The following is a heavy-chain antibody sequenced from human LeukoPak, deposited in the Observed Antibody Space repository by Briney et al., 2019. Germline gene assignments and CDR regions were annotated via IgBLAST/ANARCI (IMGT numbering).Heavy chain of an antibody. CDR3: ARTWFGESLNWFDP. Sequence: SQTLSLTCTVSGGSINSGDFYWSWIRQTPGKGLECIGYIYYSGRTYYNPSHKSRVTISVDMSKNQFSLKLTSVTAADTAVYYCARTWFGESLNWFDPWGQGTLVTVSS. CDR1: GGSINSGDFY. D-gene: IGHD3-10*01. J-gene: IGHJ5*02. CDR2: IYYSGRT. V-gene: IGHV4-30-4*01.